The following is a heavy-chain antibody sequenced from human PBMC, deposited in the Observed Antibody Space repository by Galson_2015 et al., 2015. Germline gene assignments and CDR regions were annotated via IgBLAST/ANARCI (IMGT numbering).Heavy chain of an antibody. CDR2: ISSSSSYI. V-gene: IGHV3-21*01. Sequence: SLRLSCAASGFTFSSYSMNWVRQAPGKGLEWVSSISSSSSYIYYADSVKGRFTISRDNAKNSLYLQMNSLRAEDTAVYYCARDSREANWAYYYGMDVWGQGTTVTVSS. J-gene: IGHJ6*02. D-gene: IGHD7-27*01. CDR3: ARDSREANWAYYYGMDV. CDR1: GFTFSSYS.